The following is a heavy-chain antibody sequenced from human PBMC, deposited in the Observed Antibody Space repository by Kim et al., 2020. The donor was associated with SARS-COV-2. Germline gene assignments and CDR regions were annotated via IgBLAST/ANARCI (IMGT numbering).Heavy chain of an antibody. D-gene: IGHD3-22*01. Sequence: GGSLRLSCAASGFTFDDYAMHWVRQAPGKGLEWVSLISGDGGSTYYADSVKGRFTISRDNSKNSLYLQMNSLRTEDTALYYCAKEIYYDSSGYYYGSPFDYWGPGTLVTVSS. J-gene: IGHJ4*02. CDR1: GFTFDDYA. CDR2: ISGDGGST. V-gene: IGHV3-43*02. CDR3: AKEIYYDSSGYYYGSPFDY.